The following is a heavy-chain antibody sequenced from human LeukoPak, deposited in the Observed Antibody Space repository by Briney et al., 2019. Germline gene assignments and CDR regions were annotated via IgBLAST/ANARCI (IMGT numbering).Heavy chain of an antibody. Sequence: SETLSLTCTVSGGSISSSRYYWGWIRQPPGKGLEWIGSIYYSGSTYYNPSLKSRVTISVDTSKNQFSLKLSSVTAADTAVYYCARLKHRYYYDSSGYGLSHYFDYWGQGTLVTVSS. CDR2: IYYSGST. CDR3: ARLKHRYYYDSSGYGLSHYFDY. V-gene: IGHV4-39*01. CDR1: GGSISSSRYY. J-gene: IGHJ4*02. D-gene: IGHD3-22*01.